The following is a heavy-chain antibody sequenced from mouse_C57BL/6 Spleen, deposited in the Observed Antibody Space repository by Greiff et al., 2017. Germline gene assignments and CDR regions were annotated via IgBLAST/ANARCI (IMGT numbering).Heavy chain of an antibody. J-gene: IGHJ4*01. V-gene: IGHV5-4*01. Sequence: EVQLVESGGGLVKPGGSLKLSCAASGFTFSSYAMSWVRQTPEKRLEWVATISDGGSYTYYPDNVKGRFTISRDHAKNNLYLQMSHLKSEDTAMYYCALTGSYAMDYWGQGTSVTVSS. D-gene: IGHD4-1*01. CDR2: ISDGGSYT. CDR3: ALTGSYAMDY. CDR1: GFTFSSYA.